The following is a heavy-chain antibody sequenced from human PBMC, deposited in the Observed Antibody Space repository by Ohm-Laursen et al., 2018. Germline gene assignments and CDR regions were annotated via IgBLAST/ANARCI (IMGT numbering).Heavy chain of an antibody. J-gene: IGHJ4*02. CDR3: ARGHGDYYFDY. D-gene: IGHD4-17*01. CDR1: GFTVSSNY. V-gene: IGHV3-66*01. CDR2: IYSGGST. Sequence: SLRLSCAASGFTVSSNYMSWVRQAPGKGLEWVSVIYSGGSTYYADSVKGRFTISRDNSKNTLYLQMDSLRAEDTAVYYCARGHGDYYFDYWGQGTLVTVSS.